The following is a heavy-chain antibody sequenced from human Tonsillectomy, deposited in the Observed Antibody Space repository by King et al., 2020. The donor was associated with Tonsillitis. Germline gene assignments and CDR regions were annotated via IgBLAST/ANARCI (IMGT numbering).Heavy chain of an antibody. V-gene: IGHV3-30*02. CDR1: GFTFSSSG. CDR3: AKDQVGPYYDILTAYYNRYFDY. CDR2: IRYDGSNK. D-gene: IGHD3-9*01. J-gene: IGHJ4*02. Sequence: VQLVESGGGVVQPGGSLRLSCATSGFTFSSSGIHWVRQAPGKGLEWVAFIRYDGSNKYYADSVKGRFTISRDNSKNTLYLQMNSLRAEDTAVYYCAKDQVGPYYDILTAYYNRYFDYWGQETLVTVSS.